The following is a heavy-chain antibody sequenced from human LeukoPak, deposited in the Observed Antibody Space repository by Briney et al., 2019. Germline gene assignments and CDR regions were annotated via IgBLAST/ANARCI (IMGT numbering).Heavy chain of an antibody. Sequence: GSLRLSCAASGFTFSSYAMSWVRQAPGKGLEWIGEINHSGSINYNPSLKSRVTISVDTSKNQFSLKLSSLTAADTAVYYCARGGCSGGTCWYYFDYWSQGTLVTVSS. CDR2: INHSGSI. CDR1: GFTFSSYA. J-gene: IGHJ4*02. V-gene: IGHV4-34*01. CDR3: ARGGCSGGTCWYYFDY. D-gene: IGHD2-15*01.